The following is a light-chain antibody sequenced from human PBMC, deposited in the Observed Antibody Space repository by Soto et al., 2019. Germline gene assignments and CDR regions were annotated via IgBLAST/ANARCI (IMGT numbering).Light chain of an antibody. V-gene: IGKV1-9*01. CDR3: QQLNSYPLT. CDR1: QGISTY. CDR2: AAS. Sequence: DIQLTQSPSFLSASVGDRVTITCRASQGISTYLAWYQQKPGAAPKVLIYAASTLQSGVPSRFSGSGSGTEFTLTISSLQPEDFATYYCQQLNSYPLTFGPGTKVGIK. J-gene: IGKJ3*01.